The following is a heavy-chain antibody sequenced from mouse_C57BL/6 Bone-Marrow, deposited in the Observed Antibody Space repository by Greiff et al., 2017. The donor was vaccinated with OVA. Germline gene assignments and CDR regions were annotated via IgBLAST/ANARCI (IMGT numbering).Heavy chain of an antibody. CDR3: ARDEVYFDY. CDR2: ISDGGSYT. Sequence: EVQVVESGGGLVKPGGSLKLSCAASGFTFSSYAMSWVRQTPEKRLEWVATISDGGSYTYYPDNVKGRFTISRDNAKNNLYLQMSHLKSEDTAMYYCARDEVYFDYWGQGTTLTVSS. V-gene: IGHV5-4*01. J-gene: IGHJ2*01. CDR1: GFTFSSYA.